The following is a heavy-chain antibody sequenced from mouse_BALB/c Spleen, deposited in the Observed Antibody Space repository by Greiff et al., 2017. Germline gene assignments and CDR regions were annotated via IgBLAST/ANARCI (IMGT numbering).Heavy chain of an antibody. J-gene: IGHJ4*01. CDR3: ARDYRYGGYAMDY. CDR1: GYSITSDYA. CDR2: ISYSGST. D-gene: IGHD2-14*01. V-gene: IGHV3-2*02. Sequence: EVKVEESGPGLVKPSQSLSLTCTVTGYSITSDYAWNWIRQFPGNTLEWMGYISYSGSTSYNPSLKSRISITRDTSKNQFFLQLNSVTTEDTATYYCARDYRYGGYAMDYGGQGTSVTVSS.